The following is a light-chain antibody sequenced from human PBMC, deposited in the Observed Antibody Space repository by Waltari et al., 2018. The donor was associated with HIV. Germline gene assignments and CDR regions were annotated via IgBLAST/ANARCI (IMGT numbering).Light chain of an antibody. V-gene: IGLV1-40*01. CDR3: QSYDKVVGRVV. CDR1: SSNVGADYD. Sequence: QSVLTQPPSVSGAPGQRVTISCTGNSSNVGADYDVHWFQKLPGVPPKLRISGYKDRQAGVPARIYGARADSSGALTRAELKAEDEADYHCQSYDKVVGRVVFGGGTTLTVL. CDR2: GYK. J-gene: IGLJ2*01.